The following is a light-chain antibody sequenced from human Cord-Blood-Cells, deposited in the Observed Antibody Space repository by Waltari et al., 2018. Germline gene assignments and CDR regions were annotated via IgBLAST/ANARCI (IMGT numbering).Light chain of an antibody. V-gene: IGKV3-20*01. CDR2: GAS. J-gene: IGKJ2*01. CDR3: QQYGSSPPDT. CDR1: QSVSSSY. Sequence: EIVLTQSPGTLSLSPGERATLSCRASQSVSSSYLAWYQQKPGQAPRLLIYGASSRATGISDRFSCSGSGTDFTLTISRLEPEDFAVYYCQQYGSSPPDTFGQGTKLEIK.